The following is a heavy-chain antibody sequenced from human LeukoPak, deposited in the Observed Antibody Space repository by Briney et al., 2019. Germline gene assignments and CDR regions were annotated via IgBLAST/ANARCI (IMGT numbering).Heavy chain of an antibody. CDR2: IYHSGYT. Sequence: SETLSLTCTVSGGSINSSSYYWGWIRQPPGEALEWIGSIYHSGYTYYNPSLKSRVTISVDTSKNQFSLKLRSVTAADTAVYYCARHPPYYDSSGYFLGAWIDYWGQGILVTVSS. D-gene: IGHD3-22*01. V-gene: IGHV4-39*01. CDR3: ARHPPYYDSSGYFLGAWIDY. J-gene: IGHJ4*02. CDR1: GGSINSSSYY.